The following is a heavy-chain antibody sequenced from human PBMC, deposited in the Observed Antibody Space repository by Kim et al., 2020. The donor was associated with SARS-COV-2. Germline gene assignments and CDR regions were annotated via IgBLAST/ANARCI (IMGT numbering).Heavy chain of an antibody. D-gene: IGHD3-10*01. CDR1: GFNFSTYE. CDR3: TRGWLGRADH. Sequence: GGSLRLSCAASGFNFSTYEINWVRQPPGKGLEWISYISNSGSATYYAESVKGRFAISRDNAENSLTLQINSLRVEDTATYYCTRGWLGRADHWGQGNLVT. CDR2: ISNSGSAT. J-gene: IGHJ5*02. V-gene: IGHV3-48*03.